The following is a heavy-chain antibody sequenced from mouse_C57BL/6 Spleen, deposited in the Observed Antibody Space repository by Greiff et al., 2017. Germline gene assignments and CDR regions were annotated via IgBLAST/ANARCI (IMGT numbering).Heavy chain of an antibody. D-gene: IGHD2-4*01. CDR2: TFYSGIT. J-gene: IGHJ1*03. V-gene: IGHV3-3*01. CDR3: ARGIYYDYDGDWYFDV. CDR1: GFSINSDCY. Sequence: EVKLMESGPSLVRPSQTLSLTCTVTGFSINSDCYWIWIRQFPGNKLEYIGYTFYSGITYYNPSLESRTYITRDTSKNQFSLKLSSVTTEDTATYYCARGIYYDYDGDWYFDVWGTGTTVTVSS.